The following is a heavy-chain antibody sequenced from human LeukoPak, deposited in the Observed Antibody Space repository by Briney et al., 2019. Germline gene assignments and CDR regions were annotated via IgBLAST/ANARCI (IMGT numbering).Heavy chain of an antibody. V-gene: IGHV1-2*02. CDR2: INPNSGGT. D-gene: IGHD4/OR15-4a*01. CDR3: ARDPGADYPYNWFDP. Sequence: ASVKVSCKASGYSFTGYCMHWVRQAPGQGLEWMGWINPNSGGTNCAQKFQGRVSTTRDTSISTAYMELSRLTSDDTAVYYCARDPGADYPYNWFDPWGQGTLVTVSS. J-gene: IGHJ5*02. CDR1: GYSFTGYC.